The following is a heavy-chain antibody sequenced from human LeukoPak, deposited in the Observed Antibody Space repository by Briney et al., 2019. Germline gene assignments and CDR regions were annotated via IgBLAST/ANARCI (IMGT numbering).Heavy chain of an antibody. CDR3: ARDVSSTPNWEFDY. CDR2: INANSGGT. D-gene: IGHD1-26*01. Sequence: ASVKVSCKTSGYTFADYFIHWVRQAPGQGLEYMGRINANSGGTEYQQKFQGRVTMTRDMSISTAYVEINWLISDDTAIYYCARDVSSTPNWEFDYWGQGTTVTVAS. J-gene: IGHJ4*02. V-gene: IGHV1-2*06. CDR1: GYTFADYF.